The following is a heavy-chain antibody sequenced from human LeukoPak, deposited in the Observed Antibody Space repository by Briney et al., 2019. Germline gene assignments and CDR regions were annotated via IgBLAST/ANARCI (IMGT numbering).Heavy chain of an antibody. J-gene: IGHJ5*01. CDR2: IYTSGST. CDR1: GGSISTYY. D-gene: IGHD5-24*01. CDR3: ARDLGGYKFLQGFDP. V-gene: IGHV4-4*07. Sequence: SETLSLTCTVSGGSISTYYWSWIRQPAGKGLEWIGRIYTSGSTNYNPSLKSRVTMSVDTSKNQFSLKVTYVTAADTAVYYCARDLGGYKFLQGFDPWGQGTLVTVSS.